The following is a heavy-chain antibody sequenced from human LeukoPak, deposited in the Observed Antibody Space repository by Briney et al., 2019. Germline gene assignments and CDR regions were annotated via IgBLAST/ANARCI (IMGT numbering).Heavy chain of an antibody. CDR2: IYYSGGT. V-gene: IGHV4-59*01. CDR1: GGSISSYY. CDR3: ARDVGIAAAGTYGWFDP. D-gene: IGHD6-13*01. J-gene: IGHJ5*02. Sequence: SETLSLTCTVSGGSISSYYWSWVRQPPGKGLEWIGYIYYSGGTNYNPSLKSRVTISVDTSKNQFSLKLSSVTAADTAVYYCARDVGIAAAGTYGWFDPWGQGTLVTVSS.